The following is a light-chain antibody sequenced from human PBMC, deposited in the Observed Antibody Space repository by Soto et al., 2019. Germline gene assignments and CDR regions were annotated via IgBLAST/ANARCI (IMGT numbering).Light chain of an antibody. CDR1: SSTIGAGYD. V-gene: IGLV1-40*01. CDR2: GNS. CDR3: QSYDSSLSAYV. Sequence: QSVLTQPPSVSGAPGQRVTISCTGSSSTIGAGYDVHWYQHLPGTAPKLLIYGNSNRPSGVPDRFFGSKSGTSASLAITGLQAEDEADYYCQSYDSSLSAYVFGTGPKLTVL. J-gene: IGLJ1*01.